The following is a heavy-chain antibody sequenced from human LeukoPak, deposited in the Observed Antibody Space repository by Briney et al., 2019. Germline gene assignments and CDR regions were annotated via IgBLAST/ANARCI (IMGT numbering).Heavy chain of an antibody. J-gene: IGHJ3*02. Sequence: GGSLRLSCAASGLFFSSYSMNWVRQAPGTGLEWVSSISIGSGSINYAHSVKGRFTISRDNAKNSLYLQMNSLRAEDTAVYYCARVGVVHDAFDIWGQGTMVTVSS. CDR3: ARVGVVHDAFDI. CDR1: GLFFSSYS. CDR2: ISIGSGSI. V-gene: IGHV3-21*01. D-gene: IGHD3-3*01.